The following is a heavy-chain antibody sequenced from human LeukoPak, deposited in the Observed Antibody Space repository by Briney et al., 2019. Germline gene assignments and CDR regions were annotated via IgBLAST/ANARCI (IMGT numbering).Heavy chain of an antibody. CDR3: ARDPRITMLRKMNWFDP. V-gene: IGHV1-18*01. J-gene: IGHJ5*02. D-gene: IGHD3-10*01. CDR1: GYTFTSYG. CDR2: VSAYNGNT. Sequence: ASVKVSCKASGYTFTSYGISWVRQAPGQGLEWMGWVSAYNGNTNYAQKLQGRVTMTTDTSTSTAYMELRSLRSDDTAVYYCARDPRITMLRKMNWFDPWGQGTLVTVSS.